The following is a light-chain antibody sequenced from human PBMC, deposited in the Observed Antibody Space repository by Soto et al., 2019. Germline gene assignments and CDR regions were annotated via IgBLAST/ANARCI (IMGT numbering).Light chain of an antibody. CDR3: QQASSFPVT. J-gene: IGKJ4*01. Sequence: DIQMTQSPSYVSASVGDRVTITCRASQDISSWLAWYQQKPGGAPKLLIYAASNLQSGVPSRFSGSGSGTDFTLTISSLQPEDFATYYCQQASSFPVTFGGGTKV. CDR1: QDISSW. V-gene: IGKV1-12*01. CDR2: AAS.